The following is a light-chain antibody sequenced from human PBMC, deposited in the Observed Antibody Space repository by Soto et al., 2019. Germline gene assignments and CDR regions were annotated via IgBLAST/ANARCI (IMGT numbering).Light chain of an antibody. CDR2: DAS. Sequence: EIVLTQSPATVSLSPGEGVTLSCRASQSISKYLAWYQQKPGQAPRLLIYDASNRATGIPARFSGSGSGTDFKLTSSSLEAEYLAIYYCQHRSNWRGIFGGATRVDI. J-gene: IGKJ4*01. V-gene: IGKV3-11*01. CDR3: QHRSNWRGI. CDR1: QSISKY.